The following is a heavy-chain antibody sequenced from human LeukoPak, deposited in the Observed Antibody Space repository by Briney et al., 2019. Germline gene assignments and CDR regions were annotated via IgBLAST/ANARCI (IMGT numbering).Heavy chain of an antibody. D-gene: IGHD3-10*01. CDR3: ARAEGLWFGELLRPDAFDI. V-gene: IGHV4-4*07. CDR1: GYSISSGYY. CDR2: IHTSGRT. J-gene: IGHJ3*02. Sequence: PSETLSLTCTVSGYSISSGYYWGWIRQPAGKGLEWIGRIHTSGRTNYNPSLKSRVTMSVDTSKNQFSLKLSSVTAADTAVYYCARAEGLWFGELLRPDAFDIWGQGTMVTVSS.